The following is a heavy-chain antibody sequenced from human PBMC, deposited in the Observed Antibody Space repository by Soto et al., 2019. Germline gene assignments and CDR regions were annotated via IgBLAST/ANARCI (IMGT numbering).Heavy chain of an antibody. J-gene: IGHJ3*02. CDR2: ISAYNGNT. D-gene: IGHD5-18*01. CDR3: ARDWNSYGYPDAFDI. Sequence: SVKVSCKASGYTFTSYGISWVRQAPGQGLEWMGWISAYNGNTNYAQKLQGRVTMTTDTSTSTAYMELRSLRSDDTAVYYCARDWNSYGYPDAFDIWGQGTMVTASS. CDR1: GYTFTSYG. V-gene: IGHV1-18*01.